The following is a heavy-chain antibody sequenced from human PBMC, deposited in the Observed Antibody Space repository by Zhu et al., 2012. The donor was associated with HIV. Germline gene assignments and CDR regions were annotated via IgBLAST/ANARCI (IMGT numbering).Heavy chain of an antibody. D-gene: IGHD4-17*01. Sequence: EVQLLESGGGLVQPGGSLRLSCAASGFTFSSYAMSWVRQAPGKGLEWVSAISGSGGSTYYADSVKGRFTISRDNSKNTLYLQMNSLRAEDTAVYYCAKDRRPGGTTVTPSLAFDIWGQGTMVTVSS. CDR2: ISGSGGST. CDR1: GFTFSSYA. V-gene: IGHV3-23*01. CDR3: AKDRRPGGTTVTPSLAFDI. J-gene: IGHJ3*02.